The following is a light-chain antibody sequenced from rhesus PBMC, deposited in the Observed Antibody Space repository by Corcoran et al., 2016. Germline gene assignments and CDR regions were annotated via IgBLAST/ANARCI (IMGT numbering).Light chain of an antibody. Sequence: ETVMMQSPATLSLSPGERATLSCRASQSVGSTLAWYQQKPGQAPRLLIYYASTRATGIPDRFSGSVSGTEVTLTISSLDPEDVGVYYCQKCNDWPLTFGGGTKVEIK. CDR2: YAS. CDR3: QKCNDWPLT. V-gene: IGKV3-35*02. CDR1: QSVGST. J-gene: IGKJ4*01.